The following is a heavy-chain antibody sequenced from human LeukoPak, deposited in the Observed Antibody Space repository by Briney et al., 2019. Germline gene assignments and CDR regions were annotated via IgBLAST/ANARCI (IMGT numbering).Heavy chain of an antibody. V-gene: IGHV4-38-2*02. Sequence: SETLSLTCTVSGYSISSGYYWGWIRQPPGKGLEWIGSIYHSGSTYYNPSLKSRVTISVDTSKNQFSLKLSSVTAADTAVYYCAREMSGSHAFDIWGQGTMVTVSS. CDR3: AREMSGSHAFDI. CDR2: IYHSGST. J-gene: IGHJ3*02. CDR1: GYSISSGYY. D-gene: IGHD1-26*01.